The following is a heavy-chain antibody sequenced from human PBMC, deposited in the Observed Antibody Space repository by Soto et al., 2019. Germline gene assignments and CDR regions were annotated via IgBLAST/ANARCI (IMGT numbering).Heavy chain of an antibody. D-gene: IGHD3-22*01. V-gene: IGHV4-61*01. CDR2: IYYSGST. J-gene: IGHJ4*02. Sequence: SETLSLTCTVSGGSVSSGSYYRSWIRQPPGKGLEWIGYIYYSGSTNYNPSPKSRVTIPVDTSKNQFSLKLSSVTAADTAVYYCAREGTTYYYDSSGGLDYWGQGTLVTVSS. CDR3: AREGTTYYYDSSGGLDY. CDR1: GGSVSSGSYY.